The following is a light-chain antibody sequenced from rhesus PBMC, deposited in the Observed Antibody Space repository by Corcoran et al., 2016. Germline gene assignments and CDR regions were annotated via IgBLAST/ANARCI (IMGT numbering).Light chain of an antibody. Sequence: DIQMTQSPSSLSASVGDTVTITCRASQSISSWLAWYQQKPGKAPKLLIYKASTLQNGVPSRFSGRGSGTDFTLPISGLQSKGFAPFYCQRYSSSPYSFGQGTKVKIK. CDR3: QRYSSSPYS. CDR1: QSISSW. CDR2: KAS. V-gene: IGKV1-22*01. J-gene: IGKJ2*01.